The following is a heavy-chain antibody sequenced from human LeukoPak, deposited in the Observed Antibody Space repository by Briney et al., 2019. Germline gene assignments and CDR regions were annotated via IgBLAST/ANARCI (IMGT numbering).Heavy chain of an antibody. Sequence: PGGSLRLSCATSGFTFSSYGMHWVRQAPGKGLEWVAFIHYDGSTKYYTDSVKGRFTIPRDNSKNTLYLQMNSLRAEDTAVYYCARETGAFDIWGQGTMVTVSS. J-gene: IGHJ3*02. CDR1: GFTFSSYG. CDR2: IHYDGSTK. V-gene: IGHV3-30*02. D-gene: IGHD1-14*01. CDR3: ARETGAFDI.